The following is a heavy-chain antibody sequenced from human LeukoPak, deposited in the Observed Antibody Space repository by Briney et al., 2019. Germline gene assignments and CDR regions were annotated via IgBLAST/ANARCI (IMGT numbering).Heavy chain of an antibody. Sequence: GGSLRLSCAASGFTFSSYGMHWVRQAPGKGLEWVAVIWYDGSNKYYADSVKGRFTISRDNSKNTLYLQMNSLRAEDTAVYYCARGTYYYDSSGYSDYWGQGTLVTVSS. CDR2: IWYDGSNK. D-gene: IGHD3-22*01. J-gene: IGHJ4*02. V-gene: IGHV3-33*01. CDR3: ARGTYYYDSSGYSDY. CDR1: GFTFSSYG.